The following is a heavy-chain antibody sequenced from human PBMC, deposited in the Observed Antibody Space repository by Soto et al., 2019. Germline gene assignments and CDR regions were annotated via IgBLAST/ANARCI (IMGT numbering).Heavy chain of an antibody. CDR1: GYTFTSYG. V-gene: IGHV1-18*01. J-gene: IGHJ4*02. CDR2: ISAYNGNT. CDR3: XXXXXPPRE. Sequence: QVQLVQSGAEVKKPGASVKVSCKASGYTFTSYGISWVRQAPGQGLEWMGWISAYNGNTNYAQKLQGRVTMTTDTXXXXXXXXXXXXXXXXXXXXXXXXXXXPPREWGQGTLVTLSS.